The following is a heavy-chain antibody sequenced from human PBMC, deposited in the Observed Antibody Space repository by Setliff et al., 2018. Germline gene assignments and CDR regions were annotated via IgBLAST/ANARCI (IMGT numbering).Heavy chain of an antibody. V-gene: IGHV4-38-2*02. J-gene: IGHJ4*02. CDR2: IYHSGST. Sequence: SETLSLTCTVSGYSISSGYYWGWIRQPPGKGLEWIGSIYHSGSTYYNPSLKSRVTISVDTSKNQFSLKLSSVTAADTAVYYCARAVLVVDAEDYRGQGTLVTVSS. CDR3: ARAVLVVDAEDY. D-gene: IGHD3-22*01. CDR1: GYSISSGYY.